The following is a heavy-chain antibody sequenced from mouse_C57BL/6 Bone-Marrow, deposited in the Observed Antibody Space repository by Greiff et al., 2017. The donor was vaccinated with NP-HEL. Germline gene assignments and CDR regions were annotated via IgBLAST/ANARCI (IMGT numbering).Heavy chain of an antibody. J-gene: IGHJ1*03. CDR2: IYPGSGST. V-gene: IGHV1-55*01. D-gene: IGHD1-1*01. CDR3: ARDGRGSSYNWYFDV. Sequence: QVQLQQPGAELVKPGASVKMSCKASGYTFTSYWITWVKQSPGQGLEWIGDIYPGSGSTNYNEKFKSKATLTVDTSSSTAYMQLSSLTSEDSAVYYCARDGRGSSYNWYFDVWGTGTTVTVSS. CDR1: GYTFTSYW.